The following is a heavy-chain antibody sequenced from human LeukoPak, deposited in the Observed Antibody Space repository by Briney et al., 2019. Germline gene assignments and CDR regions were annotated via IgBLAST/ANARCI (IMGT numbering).Heavy chain of an antibody. V-gene: IGHV3-21*04. Sequence: PGGSLRLSCAASGFTFSSYNMNWVRQAPGKGLEWVSSISSSSSYIYYADSVKGRFTISRDNSKNTLYLQMNSLRAEDTAVYYCARDVYDSSGYDNYYYYMDVWGKGTTVTISS. D-gene: IGHD3-22*01. CDR2: ISSSSSYI. J-gene: IGHJ6*03. CDR3: ARDVYDSSGYDNYYYYMDV. CDR1: GFTFSSYN.